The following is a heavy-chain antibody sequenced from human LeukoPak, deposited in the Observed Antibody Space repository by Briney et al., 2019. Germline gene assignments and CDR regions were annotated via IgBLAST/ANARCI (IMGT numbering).Heavy chain of an antibody. J-gene: IGHJ3*02. D-gene: IGHD2-15*01. V-gene: IGHV4-31*03. CDR3: AGCSGGSPIDAFHI. CDR1: GGSINSDAYY. Sequence: PSQTLSLTCTVSGGSINSDAYYWSWIRQHPGKGLDGIGYIYYSGSNYYNPSLKSRVTISVDTSKNQFSLKLSSVTAADTAVYYCAGCSGGSPIDAFHIWGQGTMVTVSS. CDR2: IYYSGSN.